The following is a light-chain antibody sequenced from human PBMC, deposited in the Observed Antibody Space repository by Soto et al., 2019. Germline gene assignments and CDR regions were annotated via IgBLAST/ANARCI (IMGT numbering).Light chain of an antibody. J-gene: IGKJ3*01. V-gene: IGKV3-11*01. CDR3: QERRNWPPEFT. CDR2: DAS. Sequence: EIVLTQSPATLSLSPGERATLSCRASQSISTYLAWYQQKPGQAPRLLIYDASNRATGIPARFSGSGSGTDFTLTISSLEPADFAVYYCQERRNWPPEFTFGPGTKVDIK. CDR1: QSISTY.